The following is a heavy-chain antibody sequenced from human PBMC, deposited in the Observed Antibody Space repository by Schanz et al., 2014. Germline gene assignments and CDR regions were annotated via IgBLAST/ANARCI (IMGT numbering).Heavy chain of an antibody. V-gene: IGHV3-23*01. CDR3: AKGRFGELSAFDI. CDR2: ISGSGGST. CDR1: GFTFSSYA. J-gene: IGHJ3*02. Sequence: EVQLLESGGGLVQPGGSLRLSCAASGFTFSSYAMSWVRQAPGKGLEWVSAISGSGGSTYYADSVKGLFTISRDNSKNTLYLQMNSLRAEDTDVYYCAKGRFGELSAFDIWGQGTMVTVSS. D-gene: IGHD3-10*01.